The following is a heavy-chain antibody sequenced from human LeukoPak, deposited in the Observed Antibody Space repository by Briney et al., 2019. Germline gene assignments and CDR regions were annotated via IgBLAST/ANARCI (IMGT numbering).Heavy chain of an antibody. CDR1: GYTFTGYY. V-gene: IGHV1-2*02. Sequence: ASVKVSCKASGYTFTGYYMHWVRQAPGQGLKWMGWINPNSGGTNYAQKFQGRVTMTRDTSISTAYMELSRLRSDDTAVYYCARVPRCGSGGSCPFQTYYYYGMDVWGQGTTVTVSS. CDR2: INPNSGGT. D-gene: IGHD2-15*01. CDR3: ARVPRCGSGGSCPFQTYYYYGMDV. J-gene: IGHJ6*02.